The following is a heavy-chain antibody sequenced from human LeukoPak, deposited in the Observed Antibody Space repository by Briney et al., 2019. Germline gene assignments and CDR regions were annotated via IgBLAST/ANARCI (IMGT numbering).Heavy chain of an antibody. Sequence: PSETLSLTCAVSGVSISSSNSYWGWIRQPPGKGLEWIGSIYYSGNTYYNPSLKSRVTISVDTSKNQFSLKLSSVTAADTAVYYCARVAQSRDAFDIWGQGTMVTVSS. CDR3: ARVAQSRDAFDI. V-gene: IGHV4-39*07. CDR1: GVSISSSNSY. J-gene: IGHJ3*02. CDR2: IYYSGNT.